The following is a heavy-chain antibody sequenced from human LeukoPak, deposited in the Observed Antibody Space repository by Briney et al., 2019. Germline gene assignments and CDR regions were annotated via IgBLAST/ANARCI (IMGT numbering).Heavy chain of an antibody. Sequence: GGSLRLSCAASGFTFSSYSRTWVRQAPGKGLEWVSYISSSSRTIYYADSVKGRFTISRDNAKNSLYLQMNSLRAEDTAVYYCARVDDFWSGYGPDYGIDVWGQGTTVTVSS. V-gene: IGHV3-48*01. CDR3: ARVDDFWSGYGPDYGIDV. CDR1: GFTFSSYS. J-gene: IGHJ6*02. CDR2: ISSSSRTI. D-gene: IGHD3-3*01.